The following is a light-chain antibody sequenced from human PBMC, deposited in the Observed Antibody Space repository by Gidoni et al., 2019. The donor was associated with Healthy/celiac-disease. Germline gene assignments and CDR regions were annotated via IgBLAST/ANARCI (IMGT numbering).Light chain of an antibody. CDR3: QQSDSTPPT. CDR2: AAS. J-gene: IGKJ1*01. V-gene: IGKV1-39*01. CDR1: QSISTY. Sequence: QMTQSQSALSASVGDRVTITCRTSQSISTYLNWYQQKPGKAPKLLIYAASSLQSGVPSRFSGSISGTDFTLTISSLQPEDFATYYCQQSDSTPPTFGQGTKVEIK.